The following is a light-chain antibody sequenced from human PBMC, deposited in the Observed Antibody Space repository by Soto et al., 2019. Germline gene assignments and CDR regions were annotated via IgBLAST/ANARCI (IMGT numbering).Light chain of an antibody. J-gene: IGLJ1*01. CDR1: SSDRAIYNY. CDR2: QVT. CDR3: SSYTASSNEV. V-gene: IGLV2-14*01. Sequence: QSVLTQPASVSGSPGQSITISCTGTSSDRAIYNYVSWYQQQPGKAPKLMISQVTNRPSGVSNLFSGSRSGNTASLTISGLQAENEADYYCSSYTASSNEVFGPGTKGTV.